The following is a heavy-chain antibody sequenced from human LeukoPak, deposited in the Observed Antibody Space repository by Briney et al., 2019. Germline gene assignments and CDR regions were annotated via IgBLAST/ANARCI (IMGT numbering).Heavy chain of an antibody. CDR1: GFAFDDSA. Sequence: GGSLRLSCAASGFAFDDSAMYWVRQAPGKGPEWVSLISWSSASIVYADSVKGRFIVSRDNAKNSLYLQMNSLRPEDTAFYYCTKVHNTAIVGGFDSWGQGALVTVS. CDR2: ISWSSASI. V-gene: IGHV3-9*01. J-gene: IGHJ4*02. CDR3: TKVHNTAIVGGFDS. D-gene: IGHD5-18*01.